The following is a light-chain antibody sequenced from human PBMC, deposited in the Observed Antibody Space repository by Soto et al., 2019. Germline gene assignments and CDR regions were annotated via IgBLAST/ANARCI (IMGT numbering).Light chain of an antibody. J-gene: IGKJ3*01. CDR3: QQYDRFPFT. Sequence: DIKMNQSPPSLSASVGDRVTITCRESQGITNYLAWYHQKSGKVRKLLIFAASNLQSAVPSRSSGSASATDFTLPISSVQPEDVATYYCQQYDRFPFTFGPGTKVDLK. CDR1: QGITNY. V-gene: IGKV1-27*01. CDR2: AAS.